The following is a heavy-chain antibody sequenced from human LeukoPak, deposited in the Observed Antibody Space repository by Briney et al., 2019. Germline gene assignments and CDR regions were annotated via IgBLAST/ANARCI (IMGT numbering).Heavy chain of an antibody. J-gene: IGHJ4*02. D-gene: IGHD6-19*01. Sequence: SETLSLTCAVYGGSFSGYYWSWIRQPPGKGLEWIGEINHSGSTNYNPSLKSRVTISVDTSKNQFSLKLSSVTAADTAVYYCARSRYSSGRYQNLGYFDYWGQGTLVTVSS. V-gene: IGHV4-34*01. CDR2: INHSGST. CDR1: GGSFSGYY. CDR3: ARSRYSSGRYQNLGYFDY.